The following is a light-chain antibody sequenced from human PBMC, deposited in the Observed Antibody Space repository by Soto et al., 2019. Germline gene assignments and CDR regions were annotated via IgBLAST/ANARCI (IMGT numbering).Light chain of an antibody. CDR2: DAS. CDR1: QGISSA. CDR3: QQFNSCPFT. J-gene: IGKJ3*01. Sequence: AIQLTQSPSSLSASVGDRVTITCRASQGISSALAWYQQKPGKAPKLLIYDASSLESGVPSRFSGSGSGTDFTLTISSLQPEDFATYFCQQFNSCPFTFGPGTTVDIK. V-gene: IGKV1-13*02.